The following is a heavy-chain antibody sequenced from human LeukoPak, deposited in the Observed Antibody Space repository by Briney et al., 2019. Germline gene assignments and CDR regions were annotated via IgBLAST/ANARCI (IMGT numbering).Heavy chain of an antibody. J-gene: IGHJ4*02. Sequence: ASVKVSCKASGSTFSRSAISWVRQAPGQGPEWMGGVIPILGTTNYTQRFQDGVSITSDDSTSTSYMEFRNLRSVDTAVYYCARDDGSATMGFDSWGQGTLVTVSS. CDR2: VIPILGTT. CDR1: GSTFSRSA. D-gene: IGHD1-26*01. V-gene: IGHV1-69*13. CDR3: ARDDGSATMGFDS.